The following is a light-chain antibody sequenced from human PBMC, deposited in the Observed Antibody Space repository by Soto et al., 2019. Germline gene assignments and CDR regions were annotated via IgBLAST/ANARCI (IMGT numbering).Light chain of an antibody. CDR2: GAS. CDR1: QSVSSN. Sequence: EIVMTHSPATLSVSPGERATLSCRASQSVSSNLAWYQQKPGQAPRLLIYGASTRATGIPARFSGSGSGTEFTLTISSLQSEDSAVYYCQQYNNWPPLTFGGGTKVDIK. V-gene: IGKV3-15*01. CDR3: QQYNNWPPLT. J-gene: IGKJ4*01.